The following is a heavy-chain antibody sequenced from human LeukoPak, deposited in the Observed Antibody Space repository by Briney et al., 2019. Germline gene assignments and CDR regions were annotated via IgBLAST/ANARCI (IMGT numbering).Heavy chain of an antibody. CDR1: GFTFSSYW. Sequence: GGSLRLSCAASGFTFSSYWMHWVRQAPGKGLVWVSRINTDGSSTSYADSVKGRFTISRDNAKNTLYLQMNSLRAEDTAVYYCARDPECSSTSCPAAFDIWGQGTMVTVSS. D-gene: IGHD2-2*01. CDR2: INTDGSST. CDR3: ARDPECSSTSCPAAFDI. V-gene: IGHV3-74*01. J-gene: IGHJ3*02.